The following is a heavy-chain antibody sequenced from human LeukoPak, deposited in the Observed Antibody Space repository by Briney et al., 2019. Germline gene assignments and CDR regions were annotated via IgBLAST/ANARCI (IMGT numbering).Heavy chain of an antibody. V-gene: IGHV1-2*06. CDR1: GYTFTGYY. J-gene: IGHJ4*02. Sequence: ASVKVSCKASGYTFTGYYMHWVRQAPGQGLEWIGRINPNSGGTNYAQKFQGRVTMTRDTSISTAYMELSRLRSDDTAVYYCARDIGTIAAAAHWGQGTLVTVSS. CDR3: ARDIGTIAAAAH. D-gene: IGHD6-13*01. CDR2: INPNSGGT.